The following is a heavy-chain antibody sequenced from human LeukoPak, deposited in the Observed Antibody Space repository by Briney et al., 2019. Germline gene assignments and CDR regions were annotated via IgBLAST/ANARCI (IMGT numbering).Heavy chain of an antibody. Sequence: SETLSLTCTVSGGSISSYYWSWIRQPPGKGLEWIGYIYYSGNTNYNPSLKSRVTISVDTSKNQFSLKLTSVTAADTAVYYCARDLRSGYYDSSGYDWYFDLWGRGTLVTVSS. V-gene: IGHV4-59*01. D-gene: IGHD3-22*01. J-gene: IGHJ2*01. CDR3: ARDLRSGYYDSSGYDWYFDL. CDR2: IYYSGNT. CDR1: GGSISSYY.